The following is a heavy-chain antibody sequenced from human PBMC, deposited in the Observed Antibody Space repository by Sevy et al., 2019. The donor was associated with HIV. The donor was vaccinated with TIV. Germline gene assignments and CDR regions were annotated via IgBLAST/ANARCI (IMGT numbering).Heavy chain of an antibody. CDR1: GGSINSDH. V-gene: IGHV4-59*08. Sequence: SETLSLTCTVSGGSINSDHWNWIRQPPGKGLEWIGYVYYTGGTNYNPSLKNRVTISVDRTKNQFSLKLTSVTAADTAVYYCARRNDFDIWGQGTMITVSS. CDR3: ARRNDFDI. J-gene: IGHJ3*02. CDR2: VYYTGGT.